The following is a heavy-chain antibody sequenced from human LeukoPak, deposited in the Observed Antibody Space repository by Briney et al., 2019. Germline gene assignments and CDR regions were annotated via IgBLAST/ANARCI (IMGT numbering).Heavy chain of an antibody. J-gene: IGHJ4*02. CDR3: AKDISLYYYDSSGYFSN. Sequence: PGGSLRLSCAASGFTFHDYAMHWVRQVPGKGPAWVSGISWNSGTIDYADSVKGRFTISRDNAKNSLYLQMNSLRAEDTALYYCAKDISLYYYDSSGYFSNWGQGTLVTVSS. CDR2: ISWNSGTI. D-gene: IGHD3-22*01. V-gene: IGHV3-9*01. CDR1: GFTFHDYA.